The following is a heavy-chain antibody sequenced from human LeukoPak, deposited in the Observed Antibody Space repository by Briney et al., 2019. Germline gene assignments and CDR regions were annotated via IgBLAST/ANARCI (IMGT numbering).Heavy chain of an antibody. CDR2: TYYRPKWYN. V-gene: IGHV6-1*01. D-gene: IGHD6-13*01. CDR3: AREPGGGYSSSWDFDY. Sequence: SQTLSLTCAIPGDSVSSNSAAWNWIRQSPSRGLQWPGGTYYRPKWYNDYAVSVKSRITINPDTSKNQFSLELNSVTPEDTAVYYCAREPGGGYSSSWDFDYWGQGTLVTVSS. J-gene: IGHJ4*02. CDR1: GDSVSSNSAA.